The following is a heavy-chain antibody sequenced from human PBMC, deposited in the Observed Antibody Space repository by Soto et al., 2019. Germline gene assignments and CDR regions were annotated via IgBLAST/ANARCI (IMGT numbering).Heavy chain of an antibody. D-gene: IGHD2-21*01. CDR2: VSHDGSRK. J-gene: IGHJ4*02. Sequence: QVQLVESGGGVVQPGTSLRLSCAASGFTFRDHGMHWVRQAPGKGLDWVAVVSHDGSRKYYADSVKGRFSFSRDNSNNMAYLQMNSLRLEDTAMYYCAKQFDLGGLEDYWGQGTLVTVSS. CDR3: AKQFDLGGLEDY. V-gene: IGHV3-30*18. CDR1: GFTFRDHG.